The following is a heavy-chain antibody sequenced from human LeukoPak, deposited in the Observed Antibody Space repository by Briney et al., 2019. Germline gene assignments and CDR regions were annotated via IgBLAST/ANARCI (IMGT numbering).Heavy chain of an antibody. CDR1: GFTFSSYT. D-gene: IGHD1-7*01. Sequence: GGSLRLSCAASGFTFSSYTMNWVRQPPGKGLEWVSNIGTSSTTIYYADSVKGRFTISRDNAKNSLYLQMNSLRAEDTAVYYCCRAGTTRDFDYWGQGTLVTVSS. J-gene: IGHJ4*02. CDR3: CRAGTTRDFDY. CDR2: IGTSSTTI. V-gene: IGHV3-48*04.